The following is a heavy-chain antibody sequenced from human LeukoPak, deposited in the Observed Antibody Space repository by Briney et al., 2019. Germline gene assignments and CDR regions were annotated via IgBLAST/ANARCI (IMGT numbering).Heavy chain of an antibody. J-gene: IGHJ3*02. Sequence: GESLKISCKGSGYSFTSYWISWVRQMPGKGLEWMGRIDPSDSYTNYSPSFQGHVTISADKSISTAYLQWSSLKASGTAMYYCARPSSGSYSAFDIWGQGTMVTVSS. V-gene: IGHV5-10-1*01. D-gene: IGHD1-26*01. CDR1: GYSFTSYW. CDR2: IDPSDSYT. CDR3: ARPSSGSYSAFDI.